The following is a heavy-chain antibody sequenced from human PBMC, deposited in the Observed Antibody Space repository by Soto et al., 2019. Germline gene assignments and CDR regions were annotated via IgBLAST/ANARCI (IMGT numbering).Heavy chain of an antibody. Sequence: GGSLRLSGVVCGFRIINYFMSWVRQAPWKGLEWVANIKEDGSEKYYVESVKGRFTISRDNAKNSLYLQVNSLRDEDTAVYYCARPRFRGMDVWGQGTTVTVSS. CDR3: ARPRFRGMDV. CDR1: GFRIINYF. J-gene: IGHJ6*01. V-gene: IGHV3-7*03. D-gene: IGHD3-10*01. CDR2: IKEDGSEK.